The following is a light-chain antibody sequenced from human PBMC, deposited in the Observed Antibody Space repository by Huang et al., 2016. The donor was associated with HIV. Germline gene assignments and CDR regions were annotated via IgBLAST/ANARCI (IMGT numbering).Light chain of an antibody. J-gene: IGKJ2*01. CDR3: QQYNYRPPFT. Sequence: EIVMTQSPGTLSVSPGERATLSCRASQSVSSNLAWYKQKPGQAPRPLLFAASSRATGIPARFSGSGSGTEFTLTISSLQSEDFAVYYCQQYNYRPPFTFGQGTKLEIK. CDR1: QSVSSN. CDR2: AAS. V-gene: IGKV3-15*01.